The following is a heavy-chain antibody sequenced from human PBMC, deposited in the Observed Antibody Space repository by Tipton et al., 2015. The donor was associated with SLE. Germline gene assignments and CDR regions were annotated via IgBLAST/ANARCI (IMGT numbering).Heavy chain of an antibody. CDR1: GGSISSYY. Sequence: GLVKPSETLSLTCTVSGGSISSYYWSWIRQPPAKGLEWIGYIFFSGTTDYNPSLKRRVTISIDTSKNQFSLRLGSVTAADTAMYYCATGHFDYWGQGSLVTVSS. V-gene: IGHV4-59*08. CDR2: IFFSGTT. J-gene: IGHJ4*02. D-gene: IGHD1-14*01. CDR3: ATGHFDY.